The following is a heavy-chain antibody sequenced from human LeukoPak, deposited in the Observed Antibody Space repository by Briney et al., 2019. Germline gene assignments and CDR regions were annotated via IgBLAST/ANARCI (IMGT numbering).Heavy chain of an antibody. CDR1: GFTFTNAW. CDR2: IYSGGST. V-gene: IGHV3-53*01. Sequence: GGSLRLSCAASGFTFTNAWMTWVRQAPGKGLEWVSVIYSGGSTYYADSVKGRFTISRDKSKNTLYLQMNSLRAEDTAVYYCASGYYDVLTGHAYWGQGTLVTVSS. D-gene: IGHD3-9*01. CDR3: ASGYYDVLTGHAY. J-gene: IGHJ4*02.